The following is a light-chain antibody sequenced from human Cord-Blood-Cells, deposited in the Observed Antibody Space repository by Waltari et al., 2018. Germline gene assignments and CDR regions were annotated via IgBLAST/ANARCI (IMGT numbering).Light chain of an antibody. V-gene: IGKV1-39*01. CDR3: QQSYSTPYT. CDR1: QSISSY. Sequence: DIQMTQSPSSLSASVGDRVTITCRASQSISSYLNWYQQKPGKAPKLLIYAASSLQSGVPSRFSVSGSGTEFTLTISSLQPEDFATDYCQQSYSTPYTFGQGTKLEIK. CDR2: AAS. J-gene: IGKJ2*01.